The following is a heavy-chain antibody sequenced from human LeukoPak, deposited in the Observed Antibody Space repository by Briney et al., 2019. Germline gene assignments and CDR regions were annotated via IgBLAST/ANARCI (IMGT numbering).Heavy chain of an antibody. J-gene: IGHJ4*02. CDR3: AKDHSSTWYYFDY. D-gene: IGHD6-13*01. V-gene: IGHV3-30*02. CDR1: GFTFSGYG. CDR2: IRSDGSDK. Sequence: GGSLRLSCAASGFTFSGYGMHWVRQAPGKGLEWVAFIRSDGSDKYYADSVKGRFTISRDNSKNTLFLQMNSLRAEDTAVYYCAKDHSSTWYYFDYWGQGTLVTVSS.